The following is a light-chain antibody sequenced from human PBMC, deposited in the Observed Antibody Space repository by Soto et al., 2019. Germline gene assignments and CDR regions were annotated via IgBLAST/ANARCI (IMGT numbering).Light chain of an antibody. CDR3: CSYAGTYV. Sequence: QSALTQPRSVSGSPGQSVTISCTGTSSDVGGYNYVSWYQQHPGKAPKLMIYDVSKRPSGVPDRFSGSKSGNTASLTISGLQAYDEADYYCCSYAGTYVFGTGTKLTVL. CDR2: DVS. J-gene: IGLJ1*01. CDR1: SSDVGGYNY. V-gene: IGLV2-11*02.